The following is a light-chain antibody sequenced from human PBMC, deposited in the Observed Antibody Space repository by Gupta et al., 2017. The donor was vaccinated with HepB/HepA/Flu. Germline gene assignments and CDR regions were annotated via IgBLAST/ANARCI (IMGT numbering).Light chain of an antibody. CDR2: AAS. CDR1: QSISNS. J-gene: IGKJ4*01. Sequence: DIQMTQSPSSLSASVGDRVTITCRASQSISNSLNWYQQKPGKAPKLLIYAASSLQSGVPSRFSGSGSGTDFTLTISRLQPEDFATYYCQERDRTPLTFGGGTKVEIK. CDR3: QERDRTPLT. V-gene: IGKV1-39*01.